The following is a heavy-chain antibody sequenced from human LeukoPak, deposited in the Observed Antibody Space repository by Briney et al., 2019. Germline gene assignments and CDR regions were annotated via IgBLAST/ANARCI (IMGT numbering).Heavy chain of an antibody. CDR1: GGSFSGYY. CDR3: ARGQPPRDAFDN. V-gene: IGHV4-34*01. J-gene: IGHJ3*02. D-gene: IGHD6-13*01. Sequence: SETLSLTCAVYGGSFSGYYWSWIRQPPGKGLEWIGEINHSGSTNYNPSLKSRVTISVDTSKNQFSLKLSSVTAADTAVYYCARGQPPRDAFDNWGQGTMVTVSS. CDR2: INHSGST.